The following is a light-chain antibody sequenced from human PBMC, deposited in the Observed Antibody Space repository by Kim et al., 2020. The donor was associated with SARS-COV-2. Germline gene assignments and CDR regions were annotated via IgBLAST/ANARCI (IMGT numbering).Light chain of an antibody. J-gene: IGLJ1*01. CDR2: EVS. CDR3: CSYAGSNNFEV. CDR1: SSDVGGYNY. V-gene: IGLV2-8*01. Sequence: QSALTQPPSASGSPGQSVTISCTGTSSDVGGYNYVSWYQQHPGKAPKLMIYEVSKRPSGVPDRFSGSKSGNTASLTVSGLQAEDEADYYCCSYAGSNNFEVFGTGTKVTVL.